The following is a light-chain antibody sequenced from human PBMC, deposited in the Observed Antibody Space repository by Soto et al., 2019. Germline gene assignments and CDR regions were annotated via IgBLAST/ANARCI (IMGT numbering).Light chain of an antibody. Sequence: EIVLTQSPGTLSLSPGERATLSCRASQSVRSNFLAWYQQKPGQAPRLLIYGASNRATGIPDRFSGSGSGTDFTLTITRLEPEDFAMYYCQHFGGTTFTFGQGTRLEIK. V-gene: IGKV3-20*01. CDR2: GAS. J-gene: IGKJ5*01. CDR3: QHFGGTTFT. CDR1: QSVRSNF.